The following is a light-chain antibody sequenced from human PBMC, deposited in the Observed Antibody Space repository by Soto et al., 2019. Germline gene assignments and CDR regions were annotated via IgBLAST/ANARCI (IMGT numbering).Light chain of an antibody. V-gene: IGLV2-14*01. CDR2: EVS. Sequence: QYALTQPASVSGSPGQSITSSCTGTSNDVGGYNYVSWYQQHPGKAPKLVIYEVSHRPSGISDRFFGSKSGNTASLTISGLQVEDEADYYCSSYATSSPYVFGPGTKVTVL. CDR1: SNDVGGYNY. J-gene: IGLJ1*01. CDR3: SSYATSSPYV.